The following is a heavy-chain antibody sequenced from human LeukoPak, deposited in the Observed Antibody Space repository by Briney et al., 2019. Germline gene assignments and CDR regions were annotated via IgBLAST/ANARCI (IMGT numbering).Heavy chain of an antibody. Sequence: GGSLRLSCAASGFTFSSYWMSWVRQAPGKGLEWVANIKQDGSEENYVDSVKGRFTISRDNGKNSLYLQMNNLRAEDTGVYYCVRAPATNEWRCMDYWGQGTLVTVSS. D-gene: IGHD2-8*02. CDR3: VRAPATNEWRCMDY. V-gene: IGHV3-7*01. CDR1: GFTFSSYW. J-gene: IGHJ4*02. CDR2: IKQDGSEE.